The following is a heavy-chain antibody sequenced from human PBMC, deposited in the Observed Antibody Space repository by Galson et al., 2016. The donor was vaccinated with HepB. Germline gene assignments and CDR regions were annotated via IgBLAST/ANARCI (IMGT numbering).Heavy chain of an antibody. D-gene: IGHD5-12*01. CDR2: IYPGDSDT. CDR1: GYSFSGYW. J-gene: IGHJ4*02. CDR3: ARTATTMQPFDY. Sequence: QSGAEVKKPGESLKISCKGSGYSFSGYWIGWVRQMPGKGLEWMGIIYPGDSDTRYSPSFQGQVTISADKSISTAYLQWISLKASATPINYCARTATTMQPFDYWGQGTLVTVSS. V-gene: IGHV5-51*01.